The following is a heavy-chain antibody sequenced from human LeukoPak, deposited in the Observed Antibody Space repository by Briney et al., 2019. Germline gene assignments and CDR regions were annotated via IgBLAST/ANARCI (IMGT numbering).Heavy chain of an antibody. CDR1: GFTVSSNY. V-gene: IGHV3-53*04. CDR2: IYSGGST. J-gene: IGHJ4*02. Sequence: GGSLRLSCAASGFTVSSNYMSWVRRAPGKGLEWVSVIYSGGSTYYADSVKGRYTISRHNSKNTLYLQMNSLRAEDTAVYYCARGAPPDYFDYWGQGTLVTVSS. CDR3: ARGAPPDYFDY.